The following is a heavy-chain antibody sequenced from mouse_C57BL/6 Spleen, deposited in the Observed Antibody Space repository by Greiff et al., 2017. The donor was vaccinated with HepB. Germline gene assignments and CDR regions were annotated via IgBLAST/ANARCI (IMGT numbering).Heavy chain of an antibody. D-gene: IGHD2-4*01. V-gene: IGHV1-53*01. J-gene: IGHJ2*01. Sequence: QVQLQQPGTELVKPGASVKLSCKASGYTFTSYWMHWVKQRTGQGLEWIGNINPSNGGTNYNEKFKSKATLTVDKSSSTAYMQLSSLTSEDSAVYYCARSVSIYYDYGYYFDYWGQGTTLTVSS. CDR1: GYTFTSYW. CDR2: INPSNGGT. CDR3: ARSVSIYYDYGYYFDY.